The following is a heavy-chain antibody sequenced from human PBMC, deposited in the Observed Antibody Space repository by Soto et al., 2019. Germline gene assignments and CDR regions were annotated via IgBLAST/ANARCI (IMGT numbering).Heavy chain of an antibody. CDR1: GYTFTSYD. V-gene: IGHV1-8*01. Sequence: ASVKVSCKASGYTFTSYDINWVRQATGQGLEWMGWMNPNSGNTGYAQKFQGRVTMTRNTSISTAYMELSSLRSEDTAVYYCARLGRYYYDSSGYYTYYFDYWGQGTLVTV. J-gene: IGHJ4*02. CDR2: MNPNSGNT. CDR3: ARLGRYYYDSSGYYTYYFDY. D-gene: IGHD3-22*01.